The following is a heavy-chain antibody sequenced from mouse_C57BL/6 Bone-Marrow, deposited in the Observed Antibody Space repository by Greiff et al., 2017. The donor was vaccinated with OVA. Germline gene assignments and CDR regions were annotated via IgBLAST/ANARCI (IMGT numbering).Heavy chain of an antibody. CDR3: TREPWGVAGLDY. D-gene: IGHD1-1*01. J-gene: IGHJ2*01. CDR1: GYTFTSYW. Sequence: EVQVVESGTVLARPGASVKMSCKTSGYTFTSYWMHWVKQRPGQGLEWIGAIYPGNGDTSYNQKFKGKAKLTAVTSASTAYMELSSLTNEDSAVYYGTREPWGVAGLDYWGQGTTLTVSS. V-gene: IGHV1-5*01. CDR2: IYPGNGDT.